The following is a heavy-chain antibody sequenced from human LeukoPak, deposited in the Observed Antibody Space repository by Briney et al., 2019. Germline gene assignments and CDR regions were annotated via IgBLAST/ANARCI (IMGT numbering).Heavy chain of an antibody. Sequence: GGSLRLSCAASGFTLSAHYIDWVRQAPGKGLEWVGRSRHKPNSYTTEYAASVKGRFTISRDDSKNSLHLQTNSLKTEDTALYYCARVSSTTAGGGYYYYGMDVWGQGTTVTVSS. CDR2: SRHKPNSYTT. J-gene: IGHJ6*02. CDR1: GFTLSAHY. CDR3: ARVSSTTAGGGYYYYGMDV. D-gene: IGHD3-16*01. V-gene: IGHV3-72*01.